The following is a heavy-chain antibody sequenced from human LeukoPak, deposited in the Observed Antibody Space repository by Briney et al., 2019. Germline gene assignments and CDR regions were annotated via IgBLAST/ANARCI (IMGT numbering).Heavy chain of an antibody. V-gene: IGHV5-51*01. Sequence: GESLKISCKGSGYSFTSYWIGWVRQMPGKGLEWMGIIYPGDSDTRYSPSFQGQVTISADKSISTAYLQWSSLKASDTAMYYCARHPYYDSSGYYLPYFDYWGRGTLVTVSS. CDR1: GYSFTSYW. J-gene: IGHJ4*02. CDR3: ARHPYYDSSGYYLPYFDY. CDR2: IYPGDSDT. D-gene: IGHD3-22*01.